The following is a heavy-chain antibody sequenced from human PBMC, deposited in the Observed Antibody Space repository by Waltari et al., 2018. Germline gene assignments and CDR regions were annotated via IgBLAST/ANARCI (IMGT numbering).Heavy chain of an antibody. V-gene: IGHV1-8*01. Sequence: QVQLVQSGAEVKKPGASVKVSCKASGYTFTSYDINWVRQATGQGLEWMGWMKPNRGNTGYAQKFQGRVTMTRNTSISTAYMELSSLRSEVTAVYYWARGRVGATGGYYYYYMDVWGKGTTVTVSS. CDR3: ARGRVGATGGYYYYYMDV. D-gene: IGHD1-26*01. CDR2: MKPNRGNT. CDR1: GYTFTSYD. J-gene: IGHJ6*03.